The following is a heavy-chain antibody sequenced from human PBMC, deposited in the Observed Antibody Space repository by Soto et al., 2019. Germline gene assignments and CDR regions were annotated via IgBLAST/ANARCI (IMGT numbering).Heavy chain of an antibody. D-gene: IGHD6-19*01. V-gene: IGHV1-3*01. CDR3: ARGSIAVAGRNQLDY. J-gene: IGHJ4*02. Sequence: QVQLVQSGPEVKKTGASVKVSCRASGYFFTSYARHWVRQAPGPRLEWLGWINAANGHTKYSQNFQGRVIITRDTSANTVYMEVSSLKSGDTAVYYCARGSIAVAGRNQLDYWGQGTRVTVFS. CDR1: GYFFTSYA. CDR2: INAANGHT.